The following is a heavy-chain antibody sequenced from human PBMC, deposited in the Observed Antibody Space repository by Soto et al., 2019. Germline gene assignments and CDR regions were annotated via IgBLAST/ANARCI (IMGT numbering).Heavy chain of an antibody. CDR3: ARQEDDVDS. CDR2: IYPDDSDT. Sequence: PGESLTISCKVSGYSITDYWIGWVRQVPGKGLEWMGIIYPDDSDTRYSPSFLGQVTISAVKTISTAYLQWSSLKASDTAMYYCARQEDDVDSWGQGTLVTVSS. CDR1: GYSITDYW. D-gene: IGHD1-1*01. V-gene: IGHV5-51*01. J-gene: IGHJ4*02.